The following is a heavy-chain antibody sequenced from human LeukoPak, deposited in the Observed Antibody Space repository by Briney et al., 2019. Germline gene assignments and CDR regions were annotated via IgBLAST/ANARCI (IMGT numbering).Heavy chain of an antibody. CDR2: INHSGST. V-gene: IGHV4-34*01. CDR3: ARDQAYYYGSGRRKFDY. J-gene: IGHJ4*02. D-gene: IGHD3-10*01. Sequence: SETLSLTCAVYGGSFSGYYWSWIRQPPGKGLERIGEINHSGSTNYNPSLKSRVTISVDTSKNQFSLKLSSVTAADTAVYYCARDQAYYYGSGRRKFDYWGQGTLVTVSS. CDR1: GGSFSGYY.